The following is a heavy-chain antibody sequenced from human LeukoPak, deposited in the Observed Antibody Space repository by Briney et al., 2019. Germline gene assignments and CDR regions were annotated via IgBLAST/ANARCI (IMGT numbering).Heavy chain of an antibody. CDR2: INRDARST. J-gene: IGHJ3*02. Sequence: AGGSLRLSCAASGFTFSSYWMHWVRQAPGKGLVWVSRINRDARSTSYADSVKGRFTISRDNAKNTLYLQMNSLRVEDTAVYYCARDLGAAEAFDIWGQGTMVTVSS. V-gene: IGHV3-74*01. CDR3: ARDLGAAEAFDI. CDR1: GFTFSSYW.